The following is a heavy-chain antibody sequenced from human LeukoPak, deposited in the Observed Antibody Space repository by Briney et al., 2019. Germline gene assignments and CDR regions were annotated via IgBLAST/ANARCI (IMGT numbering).Heavy chain of an antibody. D-gene: IGHD5/OR15-5a*01. Sequence: ASVKVSCKASGYTFTGYYMHWVRQAPGRGLEWMGWINPNSGGTNYAQKFQGRVTMTRDTSISTAYMELSRLRSDDTAVYYCARDTPGSTSNWFDPWGQGTLVTVSS. CDR2: INPNSGGT. J-gene: IGHJ5*02. CDR3: ARDTPGSTSNWFDP. V-gene: IGHV1-2*02. CDR1: GYTFTGYY.